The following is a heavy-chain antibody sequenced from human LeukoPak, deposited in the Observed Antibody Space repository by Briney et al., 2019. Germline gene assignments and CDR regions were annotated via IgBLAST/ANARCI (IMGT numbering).Heavy chain of an antibody. CDR3: AKVGGQWLAFDH. CDR2: ISGSGGST. J-gene: IGHJ4*02. D-gene: IGHD6-19*01. Sequence: GGSLRLSCAASGFTFSSYAMSWVCQAPGKGLEWVSAISGSGGSTYYADSVKGRFTISRDNSKNTLYLQMNSLRAEDTAVYYCAKVGGQWLAFDHWGQGTLVTVSS. CDR1: GFTFSSYA. V-gene: IGHV3-23*01.